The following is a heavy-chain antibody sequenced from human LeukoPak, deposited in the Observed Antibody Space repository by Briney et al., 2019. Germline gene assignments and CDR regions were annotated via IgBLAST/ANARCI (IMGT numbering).Heavy chain of an antibody. V-gene: IGHV4-39*07. CDR1: GGSISSSTFY. D-gene: IGHD2-15*01. Sequence: SETLSLTCTVSGGSISSSTFYWGWIRQPPGKGLEWIGSLYYSGSTYYNPSLKSRVTISVDTSKNQFSLTLTSVTAADTAVYYCATSGGSYDFDIWGQGTMVTVSS. J-gene: IGHJ3*02. CDR3: ATSGGSYDFDI. CDR2: LYYSGST.